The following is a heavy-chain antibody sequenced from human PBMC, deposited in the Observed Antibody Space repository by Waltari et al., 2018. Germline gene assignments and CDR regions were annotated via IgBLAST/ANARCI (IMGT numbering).Heavy chain of an antibody. J-gene: IGHJ4*02. Sequence: QVQLQESGPGLVKPSETLSLTCAVSGYSISSGYYWGWIRQPPGKGLEWIGSIYHSGSTYYNPSLKSRVTISVDTSKNQFSLKLCSVTAADTAVYYCARQLWSYYFDYWGQGTLVTVSS. CDR3: ARQLWSYYFDY. V-gene: IGHV4-38-2*01. CDR2: IYHSGST. D-gene: IGHD1-1*01. CDR1: GYSISSGYY.